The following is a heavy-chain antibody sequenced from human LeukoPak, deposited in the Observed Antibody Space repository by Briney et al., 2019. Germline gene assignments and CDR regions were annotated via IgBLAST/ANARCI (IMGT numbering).Heavy chain of an antibody. D-gene: IGHD4-11*01. CDR1: GFTFSSYS. CDR2: ISSSSSYI. Sequence: GGSLRLSCAASGFTFSSYSMNWVRQAPGKGLEWVSSISSSSSYIYYADSVKGRSTISRDNAKNALYLQMNSLRAEDTAVYYCGRFRPTTVTYLDGWGQGTLVTVSS. CDR3: GRFRPTTVTYLDG. V-gene: IGHV3-21*01. J-gene: IGHJ4*02.